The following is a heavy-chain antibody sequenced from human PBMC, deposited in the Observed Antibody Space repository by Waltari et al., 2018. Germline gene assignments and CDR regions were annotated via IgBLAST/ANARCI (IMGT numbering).Heavy chain of an antibody. Sequence: EVYLAESGGGLVQRGGSLRLSCAASGFELRMYSMSWVRQAPGKGLGWVANRRVDGTGQYYADSVAGRFTISRDNTKNSLYLQMDRLRDDDTAVYYCARGSADFVRFWDSWGQGTLVTVSS. V-gene: IGHV3-7*03. CDR2: RRVDGTGQ. CDR3: ARGSADFVRFWDS. CDR1: GFELRMYS. D-gene: IGHD3-10*01. J-gene: IGHJ4*02.